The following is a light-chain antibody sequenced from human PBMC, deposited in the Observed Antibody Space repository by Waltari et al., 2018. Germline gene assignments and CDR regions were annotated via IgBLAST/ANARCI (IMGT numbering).Light chain of an antibody. V-gene: IGLV3-25*03. J-gene: IGLJ2*01. CDR1: ALPKQY. Sequence: SYELTQPPSVSVSPGQTAGITCSGDALPKQYAYWYHQKPGQAPVLVIYKDSERPSGIPERFSGSSSGTTVTLTIRGVQAEDEADYYCQSADREDTYVVFGGGTKLTVL. CDR2: KDS. CDR3: QSADREDTYVV.